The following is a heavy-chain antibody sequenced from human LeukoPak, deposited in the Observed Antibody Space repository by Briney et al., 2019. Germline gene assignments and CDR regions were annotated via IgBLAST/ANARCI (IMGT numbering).Heavy chain of an antibody. Sequence: PSETLSLTCAVYGGSFSGYYWSWIRQPPGKGLEWIGEINHSGRTKYSPSLKSRVTISVDTSKNQVSLKVNSVTAADTAVCYCACTYYYESSGRRFDYWGQGTLVTVSS. V-gene: IGHV4-34*01. CDR1: GGSFSGYY. CDR3: ACTYYYESSGRRFDY. D-gene: IGHD3-22*01. CDR2: INHSGRT. J-gene: IGHJ4*02.